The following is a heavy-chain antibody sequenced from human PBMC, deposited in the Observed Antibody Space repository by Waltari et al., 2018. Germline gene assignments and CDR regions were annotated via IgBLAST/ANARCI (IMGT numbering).Heavy chain of an antibody. D-gene: IGHD6-19*01. Sequence: EVQLVESRGGLIQPGGSLRLSCAASGFIVSSNYMSWVRQAPGRGLEWVSLIYSGGSTYYADSVKGRFTISRDNSKNTLYLQMDSLSVEDTAVYYCARWQQWPVRAFDYWGQGTLVTVSS. CDR3: ARWQQWPVRAFDY. CDR1: GFIVSSNY. CDR2: IYSGGST. V-gene: IGHV3-53*01. J-gene: IGHJ4*02.